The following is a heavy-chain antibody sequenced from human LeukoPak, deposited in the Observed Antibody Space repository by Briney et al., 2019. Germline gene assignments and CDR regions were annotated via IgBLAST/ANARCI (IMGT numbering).Heavy chain of an antibody. CDR2: ISGRGGST. D-gene: IGHD1-26*01. Sequence: GGSLRLSCAASGFTFSSYAMSWVRQAPGKGLERDSAISGRGGSTYSADSVKGRLTISRDNSKNTLYLQMNSLRAEDTAVYYCARSIVGAIRGAAFDIWGQGTMVTVSS. J-gene: IGHJ3*02. CDR3: ARSIVGAIRGAAFDI. CDR1: GFTFSSYA. V-gene: IGHV3-23*01.